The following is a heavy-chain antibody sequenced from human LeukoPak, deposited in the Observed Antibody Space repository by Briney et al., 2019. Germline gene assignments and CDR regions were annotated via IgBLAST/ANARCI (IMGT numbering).Heavy chain of an antibody. CDR2: ITSGSSYI. Sequence: PGGSLRLSCAASGFTFSSYNMNWVRQAPGKGLEWVSPITSGSSYIYYADSVKGRFTISRDNAKNSLYLQMNSLRAEDTAVYYCAGDPYSGSYGNYYYYFMDVWGKGTTVTISS. V-gene: IGHV3-21*01. D-gene: IGHD1-26*01. CDR1: GFTFSSYN. J-gene: IGHJ6*03. CDR3: AGDPYSGSYGNYYYYFMDV.